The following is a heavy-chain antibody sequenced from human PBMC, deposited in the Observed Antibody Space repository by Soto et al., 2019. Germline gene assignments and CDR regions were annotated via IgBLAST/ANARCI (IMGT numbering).Heavy chain of an antibody. J-gene: IGHJ4*02. CDR2: ISAYNGNT. V-gene: IGHV1-18*01. CDR3: ARADIPPLGYCSGGSCYQIDY. Sequence: ASVKVSCKASGYTFTNNDVSWVRQAPGQGLEWMGWISAYNGNTNYAQKLQGRVTMTTDTSTSTAYMELRSLRSDDTAVYYCARADIPPLGYCSGGSCYQIDYWGQGTLVTVSS. CDR1: GYTFTNND. D-gene: IGHD2-15*01.